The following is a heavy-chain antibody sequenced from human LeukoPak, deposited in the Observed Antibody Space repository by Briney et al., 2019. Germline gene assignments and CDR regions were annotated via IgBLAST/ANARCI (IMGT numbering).Heavy chain of an antibody. CDR2: IRYDGSHK. Sequence: GGSLRLSCAASGFSFSSYGMHWVRQAPGKGLEWVAFIRYDGSHKYYADSVKGRFTISRDNSKNALYLQMNSLRAEDMAVYYCARMGSGSHGDYWGQGTLVTVSS. CDR1: GFSFSSYG. J-gene: IGHJ4*02. CDR3: ARMGSGSHGDY. D-gene: IGHD1-26*01. V-gene: IGHV3-30*02.